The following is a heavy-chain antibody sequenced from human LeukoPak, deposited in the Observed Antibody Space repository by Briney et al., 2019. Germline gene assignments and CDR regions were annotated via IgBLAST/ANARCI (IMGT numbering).Heavy chain of an antibody. V-gene: IGHV3-23*01. Sequence: GGSLRLSCAASGLTFSSYAMSWVRQAPGKGLEWVSAISGSGGSTYYADSVKGRFTISRDNSKNTLYLQMNSLRAEDTAVYYCAKAGRIVVVVAATHWGQGTLVTVSS. CDR3: AKAGRIVVVVAATH. D-gene: IGHD2-15*01. J-gene: IGHJ4*02. CDR1: GLTFSSYA. CDR2: ISGSGGST.